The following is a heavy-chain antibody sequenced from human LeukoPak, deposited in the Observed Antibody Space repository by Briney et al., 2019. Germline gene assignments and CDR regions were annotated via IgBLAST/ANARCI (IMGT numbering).Heavy chain of an antibody. CDR3: ARELMGATGGDFDY. J-gene: IGHJ4*02. Sequence: GATVSVSFDACGYTFNGYYMQWVRQASRKGLEWMGWINPNSGGTNYAQKFQGRVTMTRDTYISTAYMELSRLRSDDTAVYYCARELMGATGGDFDYWGQGTLVTVSS. V-gene: IGHV1-2*02. D-gene: IGHD1-26*01. CDR2: INPNSGGT. CDR1: GYTFNGYY.